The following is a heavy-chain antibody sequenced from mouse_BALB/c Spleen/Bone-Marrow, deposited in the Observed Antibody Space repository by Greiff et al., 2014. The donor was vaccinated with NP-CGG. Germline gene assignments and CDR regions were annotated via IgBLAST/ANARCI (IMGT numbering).Heavy chain of an antibody. V-gene: IGHV1-87*01. D-gene: IGHD2-1*01. J-gene: IGHJ4*01. CDR3: ASPYGNYDAMDY. CDR2: IYPGDGDT. CDR1: GYTFTSYW. Sequence: VQLQQSGAELARPGASVKLSCKASGYTFTSYWMQWVKQRPGQGLQWIGAIYPGDGDTRYTQKFRGKATLTADKSSNTAYMQLSSLTSEDSAVYFCASPYGNYDAMDYWGQGTSVTASS.